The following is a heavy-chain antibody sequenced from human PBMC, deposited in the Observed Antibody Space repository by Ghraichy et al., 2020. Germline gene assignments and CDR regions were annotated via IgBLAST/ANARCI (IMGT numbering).Heavy chain of an antibody. CDR1: GFSLIESF. D-gene: IGHD3/OR15-3a*01. J-gene: IGHJ4*02. CDR2: IRGDGESS. Sequence: SCAASGFSLIESFMHWIRQTPGEGPVWVSPIRGDGESSMYADSVKGRFTISRDVAKNTLFLQMDSLTVEDTAVYYCARFFCTLSTCYIQWGQGTTVTVSS. V-gene: IGHV3-74*03. CDR3: ARFFCTLSTCYIQ.